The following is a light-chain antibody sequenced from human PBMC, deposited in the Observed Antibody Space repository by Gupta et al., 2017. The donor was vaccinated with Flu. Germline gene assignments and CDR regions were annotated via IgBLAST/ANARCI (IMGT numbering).Light chain of an antibody. CDR2: SAS. CDR3: QHNDSNPLLT. CDR1: KSIRNY. V-gene: IGKV1-39*01. Sequence: STLVAFVVDSVTITCRASKSIRNYLSWYQQKQGHAPNLLIYSASSWQSGVPSRFSGSGFGTDFTFTIISLQQEDFASYFCQHNDSNPLLTFGHGTKVDIK. J-gene: IGKJ1*01.